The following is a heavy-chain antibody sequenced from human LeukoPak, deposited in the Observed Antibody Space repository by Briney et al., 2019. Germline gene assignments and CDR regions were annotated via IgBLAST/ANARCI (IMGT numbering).Heavy chain of an antibody. Sequence: ASVKVSCKASGYTFTSYDINWVRQATGQGLEWMGWMNPNSGNTGYAQKFQGRVTITRNTSISTAYMELSSLRSEDTAVHYCARGGGIAARLDWFDPWGQGTLVTVSS. CDR2: MNPNSGNT. CDR1: GYTFTSYD. J-gene: IGHJ5*02. CDR3: ARGGGIAARLDWFDP. D-gene: IGHD6-6*01. V-gene: IGHV1-8*03.